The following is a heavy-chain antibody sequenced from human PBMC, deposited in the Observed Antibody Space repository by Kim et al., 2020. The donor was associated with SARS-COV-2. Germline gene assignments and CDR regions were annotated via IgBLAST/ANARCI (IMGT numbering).Heavy chain of an antibody. J-gene: IGHJ5*01. D-gene: IGHD2-15*01. Sequence: TNVAQRLQDRVTMTSDTSKSTVYMELMSLSSDDTAIYYCARDRLGTGNCDSWGQGTLVTVSS. V-gene: IGHV1-18*01. CDR2: T. CDR3: ARDRLGTGNCDS.